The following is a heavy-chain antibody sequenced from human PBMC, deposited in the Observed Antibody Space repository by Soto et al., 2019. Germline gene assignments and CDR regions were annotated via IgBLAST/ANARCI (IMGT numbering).Heavy chain of an antibody. D-gene: IGHD2-15*01. V-gene: IGHV4-34*01. CDR2: INHSGST. Sequence: SETLSLTCAVYGGSFSGYYWSWIRQPPGKGLEWIGEINHSGSTNYNPSLKSRVTISVDTSKNQFSLKLSSVTAADTAVYYCARGVKYCSGGSCPPGNWFDPWGQGTLVTVSS. CDR3: ARGVKYCSGGSCPPGNWFDP. J-gene: IGHJ5*02. CDR1: GGSFSGYY.